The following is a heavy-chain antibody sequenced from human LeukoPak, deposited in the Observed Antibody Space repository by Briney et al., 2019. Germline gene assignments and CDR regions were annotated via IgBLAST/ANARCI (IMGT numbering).Heavy chain of an antibody. D-gene: IGHD3-16*01. Sequence: SETLSLTCTVSGGSISSYYWSWIRQPPGKGLEWIGYIYTSGSTNYNPSLKSRVTISVDTSKNQFSLKLSSVTAADTAVYYCARVFMDYVWGSYYYYMDVWGKGTTVTISS. CDR3: ARVFMDYVWGSYYYYMDV. J-gene: IGHJ6*03. V-gene: IGHV4-4*08. CDR2: IYTSGST. CDR1: GGSISSYY.